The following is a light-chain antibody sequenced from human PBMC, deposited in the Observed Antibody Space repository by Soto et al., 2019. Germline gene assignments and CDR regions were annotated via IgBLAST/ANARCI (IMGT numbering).Light chain of an antibody. CDR1: QSISSY. CDR3: QQSYSTTWT. Sequence: DIQMIQSPSSLSASGGDRVTITCRASQSISSYLNWYQQKPGKAPKLLIYAASSLQSGVPSRFSGSGSGTDFTLTISSLQPEDFATYYCQQSYSTTWTFGQGTKWIS. J-gene: IGKJ1*01. V-gene: IGKV1-39*01. CDR2: AAS.